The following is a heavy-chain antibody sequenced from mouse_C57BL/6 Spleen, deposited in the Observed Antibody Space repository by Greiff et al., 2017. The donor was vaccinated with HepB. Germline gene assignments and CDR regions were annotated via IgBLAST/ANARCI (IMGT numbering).Heavy chain of an antibody. CDR3: ARDRVMVTTYYFDY. CDR1: GFTFSSYA. V-gene: IGHV5-4*01. J-gene: IGHJ2*01. D-gene: IGHD2-1*01. Sequence: EVQLVESGGGLVKPGGSLKLSCAASGFTFSSYAMSWVRQTPEKRLEWVATISDGGSYTYYPDNVKGRFTISRDNAKNNLYLQMSHLKSEDTAMYYCARDRVMVTTYYFDYWGQGTTLTVSS. CDR2: ISDGGSYT.